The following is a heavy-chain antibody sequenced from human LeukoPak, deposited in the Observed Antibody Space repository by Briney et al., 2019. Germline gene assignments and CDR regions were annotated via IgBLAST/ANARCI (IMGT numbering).Heavy chain of an antibody. CDR1: GYTFTSYG. D-gene: IGHD3-10*01. CDR3: ARGAETELLWFGELSQFDY. J-gene: IGHJ4*02. Sequence: ASVKVSCKASGYTFTSYGISWVRQAPGQGLEWMGWISAYNGNTNYAQKLQGRVTMTTDTSTSTAYMELRSLRSDDTAVYYCARGAETELLWFGELSQFDYWGQGTLATVSS. CDR2: ISAYNGNT. V-gene: IGHV1-18*01.